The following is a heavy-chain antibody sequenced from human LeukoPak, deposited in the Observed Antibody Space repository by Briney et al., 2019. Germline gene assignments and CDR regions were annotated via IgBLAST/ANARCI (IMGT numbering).Heavy chain of an antibody. CDR2: VSNDGTYT. Sequence: GGSLRLSCAASGFTFSSYFMHWVRQPPGKGLAWVSRVSNDGTYTEYADSVKGRFTISRDNAKDTLYLQVNSLRAEDTAVYYCAITVDCRATTDCYSYFHHWGQGTLVTVSS. CDR3: AITVDCRATTDCYSYFHH. V-gene: IGHV3-74*03. D-gene: IGHD2-21*02. CDR1: GFTFSSYF. J-gene: IGHJ1*01.